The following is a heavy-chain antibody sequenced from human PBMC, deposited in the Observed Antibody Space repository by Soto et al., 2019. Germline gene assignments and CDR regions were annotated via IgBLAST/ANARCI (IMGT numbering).Heavy chain of an antibody. CDR2: ISGSSSTI. D-gene: IGHD5-18*01. J-gene: IGHJ3*02. CDR1: GFTFRTYA. Sequence: GGSLRLSCAASGFTFRTYAMNWVRQAPGKGLEWVSYISGSSSTIYYADSVKGRFTISRDNAKNSLYLQMNSLRAEDSAVYYCARFWWIQLWPGDAFDISGQGTMVIGSS. V-gene: IGHV3-48*01. CDR3: ARFWWIQLWPGDAFDI.